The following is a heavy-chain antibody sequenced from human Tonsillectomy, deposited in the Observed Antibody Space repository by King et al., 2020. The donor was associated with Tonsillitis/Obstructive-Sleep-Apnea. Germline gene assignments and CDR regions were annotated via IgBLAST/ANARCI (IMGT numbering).Heavy chain of an antibody. CDR2: ISGSGGST. J-gene: IGHJ4*02. D-gene: IGHD3-9*01. CDR3: AKDPGDDILTGYYDY. CDR1: GFTFSSYS. Sequence: VQLVESGGGLVQPGGSLRLSCAASGFTFSSYSMSWVRQAPGKGLEWVSAISGSGGSTYYADSGKGRFTISRDNSKNTLYLQMNSLRAEDTAVYYCAKDPGDDILTGYYDYWGQGTLVTVSS. V-gene: IGHV3-23*04.